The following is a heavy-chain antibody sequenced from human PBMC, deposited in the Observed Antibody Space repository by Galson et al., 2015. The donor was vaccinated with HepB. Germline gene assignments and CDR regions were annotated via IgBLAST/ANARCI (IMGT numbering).Heavy chain of an antibody. J-gene: IGHJ3*02. CDR2: ISGSGGST. D-gene: IGHD1-26*01. CDR1: GFTFSSYA. CDR3: AKDSFPFYSGSYWNAFDI. V-gene: IGHV3-23*01. Sequence: SLRLSCAASGFTFSSYAMSWVRQAPGKGLEWVSAISGSGGSTYYADSVKGRFTISRDNSKNTLYLQMNSLRAEDTAVYYCAKDSFPFYSGSYWNAFDIWGQGTMVTVSS.